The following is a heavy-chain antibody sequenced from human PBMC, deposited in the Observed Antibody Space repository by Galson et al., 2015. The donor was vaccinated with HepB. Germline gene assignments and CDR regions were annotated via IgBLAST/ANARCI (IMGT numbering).Heavy chain of an antibody. CDR3: ARDSSWDSSGWYGAFDI. CDR1: GYTFTGYY. J-gene: IGHJ3*02. D-gene: IGHD6-19*01. CDR2: INPNSGGT. V-gene: IGHV1-2*02. Sequence: SVKVSCKASGYTFTGYYIHWVRQAPGQGLEWMGWINPNSGGTNHAQKFQGRVTMTRDTSISTAYMELSRLRSDDTAVYYCARDSSWDSSGWYGAFDIWGQGTMVTVSS.